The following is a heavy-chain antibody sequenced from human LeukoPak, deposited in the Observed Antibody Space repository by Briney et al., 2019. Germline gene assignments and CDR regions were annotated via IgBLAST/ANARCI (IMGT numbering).Heavy chain of an antibody. CDR3: AKPYDSSLYTNLDY. Sequence: PGGSLRLSCAASGFTFSNYAMSWVRQAPGKGLEWVSTISGSGGSTDYADSVKGRFTISRDNSKNTLYLQMNSLRPEDTAVYYCAKPYDSSLYTNLDYWGQGTLVTVSS. J-gene: IGHJ4*02. CDR1: GFTFSNYA. D-gene: IGHD3-22*01. V-gene: IGHV3-23*01. CDR2: ISGSGGST.